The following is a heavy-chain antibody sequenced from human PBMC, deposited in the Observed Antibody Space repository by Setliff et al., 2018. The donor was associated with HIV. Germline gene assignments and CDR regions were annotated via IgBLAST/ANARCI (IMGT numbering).Heavy chain of an antibody. CDR1: GGSVSSGNYY. V-gene: IGHV4-61*01. D-gene: IGHD4-17*01. CDR2: IYYSGST. J-gene: IGHJ4*02. Sequence: SETLSLTCTVSGGSVSSGNYYWSWIRQPPGKGLEWIGYIYYSGSTNYNPSLKSRVTISVDTSKNQFSLKLSSVIAADTAVYYCARAAAGNTGPFDLWGQGSPVTVSS. CDR3: ARAAAGNTGPFDL.